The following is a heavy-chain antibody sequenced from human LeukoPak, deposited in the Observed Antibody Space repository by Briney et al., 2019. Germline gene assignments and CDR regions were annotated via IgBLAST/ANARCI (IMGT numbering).Heavy chain of an antibody. V-gene: IGHV4-59*01. CDR1: GGSISSYY. D-gene: IGHD6-13*01. CDR2: IYYSGST. Sequence: KPSETLSLTCSVSGGSISSYYWSWIRQPPGKGLEWIGYIYYSGSTNYNPSLKSRVTISVDTSKNQFSLKLSSVTAADTAVYYCARDNRTAATGNSWSFDLWGRGTLVTVSS. CDR3: ARDNRTAATGNSWSFDL. J-gene: IGHJ2*01.